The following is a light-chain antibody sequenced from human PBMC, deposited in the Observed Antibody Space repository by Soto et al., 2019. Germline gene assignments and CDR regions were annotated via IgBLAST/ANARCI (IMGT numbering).Light chain of an antibody. V-gene: IGKV3-20*01. J-gene: IGKJ3*01. CDR1: QSGSSTY. Sequence: EVVVTQSPGTLSLSPGERATLSCRASQSGSSTYLAWYQQKPGQAPRLLIYGASNRATGIPDRFSGSGSGTDFTLTIRRLEPEDFAVYFCQQYDVSPFTFGPGTKVDVK. CDR2: GAS. CDR3: QQYDVSPFT.